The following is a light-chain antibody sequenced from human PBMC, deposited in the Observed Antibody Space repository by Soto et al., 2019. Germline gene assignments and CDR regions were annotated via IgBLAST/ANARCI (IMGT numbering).Light chain of an antibody. J-gene: IGKJ5*01. V-gene: IGKV1-39*01. CDR3: QQSYRTPRT. CDR2: AAS. Sequence: DIQMTQSPSSLSASVGDRVTITCRASQSISSYLNWYQQKPGTAPKLLIYAASSLQSGVPSRLSGSGSGTDFTLTISSLQPEDFATYYCQQSYRTPRTFGQGTRLEIK. CDR1: QSISSY.